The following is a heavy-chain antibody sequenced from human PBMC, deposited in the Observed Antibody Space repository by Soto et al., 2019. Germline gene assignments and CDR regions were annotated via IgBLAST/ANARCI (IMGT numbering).Heavy chain of an antibody. CDR2: ISSSSSYV. CDR3: ARDRHETTALAPYNWFES. V-gene: IGHV3-21*01. D-gene: IGHD1-1*01. CDR1: GFTFSSYS. Sequence: ESGGGLVKPGGSLRLSCAASGFTFSSYSMNWVRQAPGKGLEWVSSISSSSSYVYYADSVKGRFTISRDNAKNSLYLQMNSLTAKDTAVYYCARDRHETTALAPYNWFESWGQGTLVTVSS. J-gene: IGHJ5*01.